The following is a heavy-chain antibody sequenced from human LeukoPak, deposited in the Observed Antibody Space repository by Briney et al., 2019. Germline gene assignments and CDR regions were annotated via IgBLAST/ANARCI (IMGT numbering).Heavy chain of an antibody. CDR2: ISSSSSTI. J-gene: IGHJ4*02. V-gene: IGHV3-48*02. CDR3: ARDGYDSSGYYPDY. Sequence: GGSLRLSCAASGFTFSSYSMNWVRQAPGKGLEWVSYISSSSSTIYHADSVKGRFTISRDNAKNSLYLQMNSLRDEDTAVYYCARDGYDSSGYYPDYWGQGTLVTVSS. CDR1: GFTFSSYS. D-gene: IGHD3-22*01.